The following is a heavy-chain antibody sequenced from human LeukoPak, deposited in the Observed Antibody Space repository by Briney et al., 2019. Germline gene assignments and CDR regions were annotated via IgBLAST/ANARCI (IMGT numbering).Heavy chain of an antibody. V-gene: IGHV4-59*01. D-gene: IGHD3-9*01. J-gene: IGHJ6*02. CDR2: IYYSGST. CDR3: ARGGVLRYFDWLSDYYYYYGMDV. Sequence: SETLPLTCTVSGGSISSYYWSWIRQPPGKGLEWIGYIYYSGSTNYNPSLKSRVTISVDTSKNQFSLKLSSVTAADTAVYYCARGGVLRYFDWLSDYYYYYGMDVWGQGTTVTVSS. CDR1: GGSISSYY.